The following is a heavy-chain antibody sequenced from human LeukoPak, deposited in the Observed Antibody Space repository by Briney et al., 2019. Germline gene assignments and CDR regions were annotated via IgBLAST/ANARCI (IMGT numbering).Heavy chain of an antibody. CDR1: GDSFSNYY. V-gene: IGHV4-59*01. D-gene: IGHD3-9*01. J-gene: IGHJ4*02. CDR2: IYYDGSS. CDR3: ARGLGVDY. Sequence: SETLSLTCSVSGDSFSNYYWSWIRQPPGKGLEWIGYIYYDGSSNSNPSLKSRVTISIDTSRDQFSLRLSSVTAADTAVYYCARGLGVDYWGQGVQVTASS.